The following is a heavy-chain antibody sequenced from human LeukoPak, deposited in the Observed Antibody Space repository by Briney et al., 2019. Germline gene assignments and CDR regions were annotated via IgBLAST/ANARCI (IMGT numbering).Heavy chain of an antibody. Sequence: PSETLSLTCTVSGASIKSRSYFWGWVRQPPGTGLEWDGNMFQNGNTYYNPSLKNRVTISVDMSKNQFFVNLTSVTAAATAVYYCVTSQWLTPTFWGQGTLVIVSS. V-gene: IGHV4-39*01. D-gene: IGHD3-22*01. CDR2: MFQNGNT. CDR1: GASIKSRSYF. CDR3: VTSQWLTPTF. J-gene: IGHJ4*02.